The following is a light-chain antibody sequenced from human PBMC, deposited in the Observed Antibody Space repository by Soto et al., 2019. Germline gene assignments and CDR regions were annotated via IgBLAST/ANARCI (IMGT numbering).Light chain of an antibody. Sequence: EIVLTQSPGTLPLSPGERATLSCRASQSVSSSYLAWYQQKPGQAPRLLIYGASSRATGIPDRFSGSGSGTDFTLTISRLEPEDFAVYYCQQSPKTFGQGAKVDIK. J-gene: IGKJ1*01. CDR1: QSVSSSY. V-gene: IGKV3-20*01. CDR3: QQSPKT. CDR2: GAS.